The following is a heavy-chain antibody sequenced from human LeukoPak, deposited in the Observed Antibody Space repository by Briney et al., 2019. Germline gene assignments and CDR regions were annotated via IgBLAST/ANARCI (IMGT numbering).Heavy chain of an antibody. CDR2: ISYDGSNK. Sequence: GGSLRLSCAASGFTFSSYGIHWVRQAPGKGLEWAALISYDGSNKYYADSVKGRFTISRDNSKNTLYLQMNSLRAEDTAVYYCARDRSSCFDYWGQGTLVTVSS. V-gene: IGHV3-33*01. CDR1: GFTFSSYG. CDR3: ARDRSSCFDY. D-gene: IGHD6-13*01. J-gene: IGHJ4*02.